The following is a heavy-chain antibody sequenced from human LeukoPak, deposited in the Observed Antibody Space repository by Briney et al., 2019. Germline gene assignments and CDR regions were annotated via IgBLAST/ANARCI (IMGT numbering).Heavy chain of an antibody. J-gene: IGHJ4*02. CDR1: GFSASINY. V-gene: IGHV3-66*01. CDR3: ATGGPDSSGYYHSISD. D-gene: IGHD3-22*01. Sequence: GGSLRLSCAASGFSASINYMSWGRQAPGKGLGWGSVIYSVSNTHYADSVKGRFTISRDSAKKSLYLQMNSLRADDTAVYYCATGGPDSSGYYHSISDWGQGTLVTVYS. CDR2: IYSVSNT.